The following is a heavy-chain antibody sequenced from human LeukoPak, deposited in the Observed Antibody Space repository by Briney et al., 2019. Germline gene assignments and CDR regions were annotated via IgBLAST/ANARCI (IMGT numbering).Heavy chain of an antibody. CDR1: GGSISSYY. J-gene: IGHJ6*02. CDR2: IYYSGST. CDR3: ARDRLSSSWYGLDYYYGMDV. D-gene: IGHD6-13*01. V-gene: IGHV4-59*01. Sequence: SETLSHTCTVSGGSISSYYWSWIRQPPGKGLEWIGYIYYSGSTHYNPSLKSRVTISVDTSKNQFSLKLSSVTAADTAVYYCARDRLSSSWYGLDYYYGMDVWGQGTTVTVSS.